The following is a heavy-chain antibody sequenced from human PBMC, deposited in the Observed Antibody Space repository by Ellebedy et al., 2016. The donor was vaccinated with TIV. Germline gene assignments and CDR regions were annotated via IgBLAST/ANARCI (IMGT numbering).Heavy chain of an antibody. CDR1: GFTFSWYW. CDR2: IRHDGGEN. V-gene: IGHV3-7*04. CDR3: ARDPANGALDY. Sequence: GESLKISXVASGFTFSWYWMSWVRRAPGKGLEWVATIRHDGGENKYVDSVKGRFTTSRDNAKNSVYPQMDSLRAEDTAVYYCARDPANGALDYWGQGTLVTVSS. J-gene: IGHJ4*02. D-gene: IGHD4-17*01.